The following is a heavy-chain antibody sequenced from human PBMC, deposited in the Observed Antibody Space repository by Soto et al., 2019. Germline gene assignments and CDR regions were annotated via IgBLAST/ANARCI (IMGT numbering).Heavy chain of an antibody. J-gene: IGHJ4*02. CDR3: ARDTGTYPYYFDY. Sequence: NPSETLSLTCTVSGGSISSGENFWNWIRQSPGKGLGWIGYIHHSGSTYYNPSLKSRLTISVDTSKNQISLKLNSVTAADTAVYYCARDTGTYPYYFDYWGQGTLVTVSS. V-gene: IGHV4-30-4*01. CDR2: IHHSGST. D-gene: IGHD1-26*01. CDR1: GGSISSGENF.